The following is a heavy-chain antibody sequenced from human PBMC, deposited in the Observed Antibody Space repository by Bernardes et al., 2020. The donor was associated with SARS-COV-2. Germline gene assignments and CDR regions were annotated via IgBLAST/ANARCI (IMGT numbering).Heavy chain of an antibody. CDR2: IYSGGST. V-gene: IGHV3-53*01. CDR1: GFTVSSNY. D-gene: IGHD5-12*01. Sequence: GGSLRLSCAASGFTVSSNYMSWVRQAPGKGLEWVSVIYSGGSTYYADSVKGRFTISRDNSKNTLYLQMNSLRAEDTAVYYCARDRDGYNYGYFDLWGRGTLVTVSS. J-gene: IGHJ2*01. CDR3: ARDRDGYNYGYFDL.